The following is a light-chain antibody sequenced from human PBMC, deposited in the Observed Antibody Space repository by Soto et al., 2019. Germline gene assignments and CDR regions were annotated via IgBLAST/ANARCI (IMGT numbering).Light chain of an antibody. CDR3: ATWDDSLNGVV. V-gene: IGLV1-44*01. J-gene: IGLJ2*01. Sequence: QSVLTQPPSASGTPGQGVTLSCSGGNSNLGRHAVTWYQKLPGTAPRLLTSSDNRRPSGVPDRFSGSKSGASASLAISGLQSEDEGDYFCATWDDSLNGVVFGGGTKLTVL. CDR2: SDN. CDR1: NSNLGRHA.